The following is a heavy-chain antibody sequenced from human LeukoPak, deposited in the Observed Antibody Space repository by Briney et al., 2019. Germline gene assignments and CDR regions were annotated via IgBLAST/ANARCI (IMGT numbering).Heavy chain of an antibody. CDR1: GGTFSSYA. V-gene: IGHV1-69*05. Sequence: GASVKVSCKASGGTFSSYAISRVRQAPGQGLEWMGGIIPIFGTANYAQKFQGRVTITTDESTSTAYMELSSLRSEDTAVYYCARSGSGYDFNWFDPWGQGTLVTVSS. CDR2: IIPIFGTA. J-gene: IGHJ5*02. CDR3: ARSGSGYDFNWFDP. D-gene: IGHD5-12*01.